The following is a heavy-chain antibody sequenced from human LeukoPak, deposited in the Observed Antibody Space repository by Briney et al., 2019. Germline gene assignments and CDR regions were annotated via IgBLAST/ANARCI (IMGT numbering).Heavy chain of an antibody. Sequence: GGSLRLSCAASGFTFSNYWMHWVRQVPGKGLVWVSHINSDGSSTSYADSVTGRFTISRDNAKNTLYLQMNSLRAEDTAVYYCTRGELYDSPDYWGQGTLVTVSS. CDR3: TRGELYDSPDY. V-gene: IGHV3-74*01. CDR1: GFTFSNYW. D-gene: IGHD3-3*01. J-gene: IGHJ4*02. CDR2: INSDGSST.